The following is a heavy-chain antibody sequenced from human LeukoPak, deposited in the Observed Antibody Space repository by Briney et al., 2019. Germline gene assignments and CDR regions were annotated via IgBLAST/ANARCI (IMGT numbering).Heavy chain of an antibody. V-gene: IGHV4-59*12. CDR3: ARDMEDIVVVPAADAFDI. D-gene: IGHD2-2*01. CDR2: IYYSGST. Sequence: SETLSLTCTVSGGSISSYYWSWIRQPPGKGLEWIGYIYYSGSTNYNPSLKSRVTISVDTSKNQFSLKLSSVTAADTAVYYCARDMEDIVVVPAADAFDIWGQGTMVTVSS. CDR1: GGSISSYY. J-gene: IGHJ3*02.